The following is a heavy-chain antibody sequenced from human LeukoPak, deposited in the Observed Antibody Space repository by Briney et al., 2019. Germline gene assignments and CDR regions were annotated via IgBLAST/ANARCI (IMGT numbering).Heavy chain of an antibody. CDR3: ARGARSYGYKALFDC. CDR2: IYYSGST. Sequence: PSETLSLTCTVSGGSISSYYWSWIRQPPGKGLEWIGYIYYSGSTNYNPSLKSRVTTSVDTSKNQFSLKLSSVTAADTAVYYCARGARSYGYKALFDCWGQGTLVTVSS. CDR1: GGSISSYY. V-gene: IGHV4-59*01. J-gene: IGHJ5*01. D-gene: IGHD5-18*01.